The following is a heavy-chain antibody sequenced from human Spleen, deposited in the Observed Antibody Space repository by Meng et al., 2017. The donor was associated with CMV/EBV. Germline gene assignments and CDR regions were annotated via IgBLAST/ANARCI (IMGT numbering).Heavy chain of an antibody. Sequence: QVQLQESGPGLVKPSETLSLTCTVSGGSISSYYWSWIRQPAGKGLEWIGRIYTSGSTNYNPSLKSRVTISVDTSKNQFSLKLSSVTAADTAVYYCAREIFGVVIISFRFDPWGQGTLVTVSS. V-gene: IGHV4-4*07. J-gene: IGHJ5*02. D-gene: IGHD3-3*01. CDR3: AREIFGVVIISFRFDP. CDR2: IYTSGST. CDR1: GGSISSYY.